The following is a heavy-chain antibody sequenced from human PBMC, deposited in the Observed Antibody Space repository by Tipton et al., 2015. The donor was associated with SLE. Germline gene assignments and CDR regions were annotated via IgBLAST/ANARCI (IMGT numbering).Heavy chain of an antibody. D-gene: IGHD3-3*01. CDR2: IYTSGST. V-gene: IGHV4-61*09. CDR3: ARVKSIFGVVIIDY. J-gene: IGHJ4*02. CDR1: GGSISSGSYY. Sequence: TLSLTCTVSGGSISSGSYYWRWIRQPAGKGLEWIGHIYTSGSTHYNPSPKSRVTISVDTSKNQFSLKLSSVTAADTAVYYCARVKSIFGVVIIDYWGQGTLVTVSS.